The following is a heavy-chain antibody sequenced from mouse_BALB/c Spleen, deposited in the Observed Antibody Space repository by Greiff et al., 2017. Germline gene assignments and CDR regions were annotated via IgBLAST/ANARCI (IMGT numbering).Heavy chain of an antibody. J-gene: IGHJ2*01. CDR2: ISSGSSTI. Sequence: EVQLQESGGGLVQPGGSRKLSCAASGFTFSSFGMHWVRQAPEKGLEWVAYISSGSSTIYYADTVKGRFTISRDNPKNTLFLQMTSLRSEDTAMYYCARSKYGNSDYWGQGTTLTVSS. D-gene: IGHD2-10*02. V-gene: IGHV5-17*02. CDR1: GFTFSSFG. CDR3: ARSKYGNSDY.